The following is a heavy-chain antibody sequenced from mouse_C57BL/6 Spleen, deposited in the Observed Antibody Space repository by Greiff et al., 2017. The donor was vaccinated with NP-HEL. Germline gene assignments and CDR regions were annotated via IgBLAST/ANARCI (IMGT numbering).Heavy chain of an antibody. D-gene: IGHD2-2*01. V-gene: IGHV1-64*01. Sequence: QVQLQQPGAELVKPGASVKLSCKASGYTFTSYWMHWVKQRPGQGLEWIGMIHPNSGSTNYNEKFKSKATLTVDKSSSTAYMQLSSLTSEDSAVYYCAREGLLAMVTTEYYFDDWGQGTTLTVSS. J-gene: IGHJ2*01. CDR2: IHPNSGST. CDR3: AREGLLAMVTTEYYFDD. CDR1: GYTFTSYW.